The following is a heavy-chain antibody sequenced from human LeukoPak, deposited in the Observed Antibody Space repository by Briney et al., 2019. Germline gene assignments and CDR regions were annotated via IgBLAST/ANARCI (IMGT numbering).Heavy chain of an antibody. J-gene: IGHJ4*02. V-gene: IGHV3-21*01. Sequence: GGSLRLSCAASGFTFSIYSMNCVRQAPGKGLEWVSSISSSSSYIYYADSVKGRFTISRDNAKNSLYLQMNSLRAEDTAVYYCERETVEMATITDYWGQGTLVTVSS. CDR3: ERETVEMATITDY. CDR1: GFTFSIYS. CDR2: ISSSSSYI. D-gene: IGHD5-24*01.